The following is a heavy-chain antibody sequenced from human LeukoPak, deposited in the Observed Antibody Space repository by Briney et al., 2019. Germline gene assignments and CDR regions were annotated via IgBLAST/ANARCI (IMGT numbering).Heavy chain of an antibody. CDR1: GGSISSYY. CDR3: ARDPAVHCSHGFCSSWFDP. Sequence: SETLSLTCTVSGGSISSYYWSWIRQPAGKGLEWIGRIYSSGSTNYNPSLKSRVSISLDTSKNQFSLKLTSVTAEDTAVYYCARDPAVHCSHGFCSSWFDPWGPGTLVTVSS. CDR2: IYSSGST. D-gene: IGHD2-8*01. V-gene: IGHV4-4*07. J-gene: IGHJ5*02.